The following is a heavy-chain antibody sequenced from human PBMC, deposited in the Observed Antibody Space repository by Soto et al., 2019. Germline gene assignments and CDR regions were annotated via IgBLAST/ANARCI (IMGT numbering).Heavy chain of an antibody. CDR1: GGTFSSYA. CDR2: IIPIFGTA. J-gene: IGHJ4*02. D-gene: IGHD3-22*01. V-gene: IGHV1-69*01. CDR3: ARDQYDSSGYYSGGLDY. Sequence: QVQLVQSGAEVQKPGSSVKVSCKASGGTFSSYAISWVRQAPGQGLEWMGGIIPIFGTANYAQKFQGRVTISADESTSTAYMELSSLRSEDTAVYYCARDQYDSSGYYSGGLDYWGQGTLVTVSS.